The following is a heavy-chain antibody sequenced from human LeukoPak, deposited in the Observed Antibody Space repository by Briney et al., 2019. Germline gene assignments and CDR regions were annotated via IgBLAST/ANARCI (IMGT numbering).Heavy chain of an antibody. CDR3: AKGAKGGIVVVITNAFDI. J-gene: IGHJ3*02. Sequence: GGSLRLSCAASGFTFSSCGMSWVRQAPGKGLEWVSGISSSGGSTYYADSVKGRFTISRDNSKNTLYLQMNSLRAEDTAVYYCAKGAKGGIVVVITNAFDIWGQGTMVTVS. CDR2: ISSSGGST. CDR1: GFTFSSCG. D-gene: IGHD3-22*01. V-gene: IGHV3-23*01.